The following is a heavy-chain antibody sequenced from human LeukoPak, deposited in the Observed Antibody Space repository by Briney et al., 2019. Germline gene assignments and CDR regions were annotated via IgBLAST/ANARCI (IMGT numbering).Heavy chain of an antibody. CDR2: IYYSGSP. CDR3: ASDYGDYCVSADY. J-gene: IGHJ4*02. D-gene: IGHD4-17*01. V-gene: IGHV4-39*01. CDR1: GGSISSSSYY. Sequence: PSETLSLTCTVSGGSISSSSYYWGWIRQPPGKGLEWIGSIYYSGSPYYNPSLKSRVTISVDTSKNQFSLKLSSVTAADTAVYYCASDYGDYCVSADYWDQGTLVTVSS.